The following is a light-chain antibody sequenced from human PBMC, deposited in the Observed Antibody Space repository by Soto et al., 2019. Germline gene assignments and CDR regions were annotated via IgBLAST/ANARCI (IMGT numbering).Light chain of an antibody. CDR2: RNN. V-gene: IGLV1-47*01. CDR3: AAWDDSLSGQV. Sequence: QSVLTHPLSASGTAGQRVSISCSGSSSNIGSNFVYWYQQLPGTAPKLLIYRNNPRPSGVPDRFSGSKSGTSASLAISGLRSEDEADYYCAAWDDSLSGQVFGTGTKVTVL. CDR1: SSNIGSNF. J-gene: IGLJ1*01.